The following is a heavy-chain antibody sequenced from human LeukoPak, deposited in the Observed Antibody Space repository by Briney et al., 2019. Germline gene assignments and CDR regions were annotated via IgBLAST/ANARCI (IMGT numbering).Heavy chain of an antibody. CDR2: IRDKANSYAT. CDR3: ARVRRDPGGGPNNWFDP. CDR1: GFTFSGSA. D-gene: IGHD2-15*01. V-gene: IGHV3-73*01. Sequence: GGSLKLSCAASGFTFSGSAIHWVRQASGKGLEWVGRIRDKANSYATAYIASVKGRFTISRDDSKNTAYLQMSSLKTEDTAVYYCARVRRDPGGGPNNWFDPWGQGTLVTVSS. J-gene: IGHJ5*02.